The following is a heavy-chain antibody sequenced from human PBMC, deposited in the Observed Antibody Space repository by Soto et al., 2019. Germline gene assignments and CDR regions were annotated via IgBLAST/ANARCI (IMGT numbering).Heavy chain of an antibody. CDR3: AREEKQLSRYGGDFDY. CDR2: IYYIGTT. V-gene: IGHV4-61*01. CDR1: GGSVNSGNYY. D-gene: IGHD3-16*01. J-gene: IGHJ4*02. Sequence: SETLSLTCSVSGGSVNSGNYYWSWIRQPPGKGLEWIGHIYYIGTTDYNPSLKSRVTIPVDTSKNQFSLKVTSVTAADTAVYFCAREEKQLSRYGGDFDYWGQGXLVTVSS.